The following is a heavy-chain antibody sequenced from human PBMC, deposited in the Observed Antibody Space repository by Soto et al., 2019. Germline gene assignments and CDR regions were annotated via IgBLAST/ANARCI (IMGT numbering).Heavy chain of an antibody. D-gene: IGHD2-15*01. CDR1: GGSFSGYY. CDR3: ARAYCSGGSCYKTIRMNFDL. V-gene: IGHV4-34*01. Sequence: QVQLQQWGAGLLKPSETLSLTCAVYGGSFSGYYWSWIRQPPGKGLEWIGEINHSGSTNYNPSLKSRVTISVDTSKNQFYLKMSSVTAADTAVYYCARAYCSGGSCYKTIRMNFDLWGRGTLVTVSS. J-gene: IGHJ2*01. CDR2: INHSGST.